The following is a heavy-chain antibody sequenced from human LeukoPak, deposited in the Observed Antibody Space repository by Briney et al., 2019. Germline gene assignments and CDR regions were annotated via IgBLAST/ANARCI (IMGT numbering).Heavy chain of an antibody. V-gene: IGHV4-59*01. Sequence: SETLSLTCTVSGGSSSSYYWSWIRQPPGKGLEWIGYIYYSGSTNYNPSLKSRVTISVDTSKNQFSLKLSSVTAADTAVYYCARDRIRGAFDIWGQGPMVTVSS. J-gene: IGHJ3*02. CDR3: ARDRIRGAFDI. CDR1: GGSSSSYY. CDR2: IYYSGST. D-gene: IGHD3-3*02.